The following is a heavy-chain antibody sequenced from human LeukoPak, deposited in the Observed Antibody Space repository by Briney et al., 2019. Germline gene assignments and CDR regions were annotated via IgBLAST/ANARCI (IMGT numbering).Heavy chain of an antibody. CDR1: AGSISSYY. J-gene: IGHJ3*02. D-gene: IGHD3-16*02. Sequence: SETLSLTCTVSAGSISSYYWSWIRQPPGKGLEWIGYIYYSGSTNYNPSLKSRVTISVDTSKNQFSLKLSSVTAADTAVYYCASGEMSTYDYVWGSYRILSSLSFDIWGQGTMVTVSS. CDR3: ASGEMSTYDYVWGSYRILSSLSFDI. V-gene: IGHV4-59*01. CDR2: IYYSGST.